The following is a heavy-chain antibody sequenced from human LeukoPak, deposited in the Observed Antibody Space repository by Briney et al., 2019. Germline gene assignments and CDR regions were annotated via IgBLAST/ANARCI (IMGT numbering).Heavy chain of an antibody. CDR1: GFTFSSYA. CDR3: ARGSYYYDSSGSNELFDY. D-gene: IGHD3-22*01. V-gene: IGHV3-30-3*01. J-gene: IGHJ4*02. Sequence: GGSLRLSCAASGFTFSSYAMHWVRQAPGKGLEGVAVVSYDGSNKYYAGSVKGRFTISRDNSKNTLYLQMNSLRAEDTAVYHCARGSYYYDSSGSNELFDYWGQGTLVTV. CDR2: VSYDGSNK.